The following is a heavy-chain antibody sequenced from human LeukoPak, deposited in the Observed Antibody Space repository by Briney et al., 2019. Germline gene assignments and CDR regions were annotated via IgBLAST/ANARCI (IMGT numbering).Heavy chain of an antibody. CDR1: GYTLTELS. J-gene: IGHJ4*02. CDR2: FDPEDGET. V-gene: IGHV1-24*01. CDR3: ATRRLRLGELSFDY. D-gene: IGHD3-16*02. Sequence: GASVKVSCKVSGYTLTELSMHWVRPAPGKGLEWMGGFDPEDGETIYAQRFQGRVTMTEDTSTDTAYMELSSLRSEDTAVYYCATRRLRLGELSFDYWGQGTLVTVSS.